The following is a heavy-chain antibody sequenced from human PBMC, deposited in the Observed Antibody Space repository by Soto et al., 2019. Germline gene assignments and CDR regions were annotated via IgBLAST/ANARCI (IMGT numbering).Heavy chain of an antibody. CDR1: GYTFTNYG. J-gene: IGHJ4*02. D-gene: IGHD3-10*01. V-gene: IGHV1-18*01. CDR2: ISAYNGNT. CDR3: ARDIYYYGSGSYYIDY. Sequence: QVQLVQSGAEVKKPGASVKVSCKASGYTFTNYGISWVRQAPGQGLEWMGWISAYNGNTNYAQKLQGRVTMTTDTSTSTAVMELRSLRSEDTAVYYCARDIYYYGSGSYYIDYWGQGTLVTVSS.